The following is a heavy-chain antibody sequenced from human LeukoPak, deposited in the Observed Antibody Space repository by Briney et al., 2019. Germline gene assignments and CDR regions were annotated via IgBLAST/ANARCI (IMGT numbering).Heavy chain of an antibody. V-gene: IGHV3-48*02. CDR2: INSISGEI. D-gene: IGHD5-12*01. CDR3: ARDHGYAFDY. CDR1: GFTYSYYS. Sequence: GGSLRLSCVASGFTYSYYSMNWVRQAPGKGLEWVSYINSISGEIWYADSVKGRFTISRDDAKNSLYLQMNSLRDEDTAVYYCARDHGYAFDYWGQGTLVTVSS. J-gene: IGHJ4*02.